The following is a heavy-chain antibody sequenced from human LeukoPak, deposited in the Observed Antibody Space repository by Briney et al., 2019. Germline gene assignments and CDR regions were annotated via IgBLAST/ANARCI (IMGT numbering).Heavy chain of an antibody. J-gene: IGHJ5*02. Sequence: ASVKVSCKASGYTFTSYYMHWVRQAPGQGLEWMGIINPSGGSTSYAQKFQGRVTMTRDTSISTAYMELSRLRSDDTAVYYCARVFVANWFDPWGQGTLVTVSS. D-gene: IGHD3-3*01. CDR2: INPSGGST. CDR1: GYTFTSYY. V-gene: IGHV1-46*01. CDR3: ARVFVANWFDP.